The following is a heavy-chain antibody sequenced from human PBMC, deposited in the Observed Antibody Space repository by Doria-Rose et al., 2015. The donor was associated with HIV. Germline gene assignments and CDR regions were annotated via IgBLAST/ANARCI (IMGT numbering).Heavy chain of an antibody. CDR1: GVSLSSPGMG. Sequence: QVTLKESDPVLVKPTETLTLTCTVSGVSLSSPGMGVSWIRQPPGKALEWLAYIVSDDERSYKTSRMSRLTISRCTSKSQVVLTMTDMYPVDTATYYCARIKSSRWYHKYYFDFWGQGTLVIVSA. V-gene: IGHV2-26*01. D-gene: IGHD6-13*01. CDR3: ARIKSSRWYHKYYFDF. CDR2: IVSDDER. J-gene: IGHJ4*02.